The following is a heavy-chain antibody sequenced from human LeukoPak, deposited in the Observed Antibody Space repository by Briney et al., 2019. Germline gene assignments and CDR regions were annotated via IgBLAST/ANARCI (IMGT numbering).Heavy chain of an antibody. J-gene: IGHJ3*02. V-gene: IGHV7-4-1*02. CDR2: INTNTGNP. CDR3: ARDRVVRGVFPPDAFDI. CDR1: GYTFTSYA. D-gene: IGHD3-10*01. Sequence: ASVKVSCKASGYTFTSYAMNWVRQAPGQGLEWRGWINTNTGNPTYAQGFTGRFVFSLDTSVSTAYLQISSLKAEDTAVYYCARDRVVRGVFPPDAFDIWGQGTMVTVSS.